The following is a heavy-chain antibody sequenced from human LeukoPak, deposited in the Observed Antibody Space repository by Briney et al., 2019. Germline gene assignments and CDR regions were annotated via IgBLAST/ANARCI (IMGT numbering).Heavy chain of an antibody. CDR1: GGSISSYY. V-gene: IGHV4-59*01. D-gene: IGHD5-24*01. CDR3: ARERDGYNFRAFDI. Sequence: SETLSLTCTVSGGSISSYYWSWIRQPPGKGLEWIGYIYYSGSTNYNPSLKSRVTISVDTSKNQFSLKLSPVTAADTAVYYCARERDGYNFRAFDIWGQGTMVTVSS. CDR2: IYYSGST. J-gene: IGHJ3*02.